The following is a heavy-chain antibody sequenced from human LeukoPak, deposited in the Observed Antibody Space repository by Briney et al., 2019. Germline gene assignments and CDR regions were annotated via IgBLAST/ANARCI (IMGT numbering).Heavy chain of an antibody. V-gene: IGHV1-2*02. J-gene: IGHJ3*02. CDR3: ARMMTPRHYYDRSGYYYGAFDI. CDR1: GYTFTGYY. CDR2: INPNTGGT. D-gene: IGHD3-22*01. Sequence: ASVKVSCKASGYTFTGYYMHWVRQAPGQGLEWMGWINPNTGGTNYAQNLQGRVTMTTDTSTSTAYMELKSLRSDDTAVYYCARMMTPRHYYDRSGYYYGAFDIWGQGTMVTVSS.